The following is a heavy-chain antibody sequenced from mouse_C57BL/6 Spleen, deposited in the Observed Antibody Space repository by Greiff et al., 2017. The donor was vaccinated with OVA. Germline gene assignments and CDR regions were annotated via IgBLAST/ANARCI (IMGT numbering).Heavy chain of an antibody. CDR1: GYTFTDYN. J-gene: IGHJ3*01. Sequence: VQLQQSGPELVKPGASVKIPCKASGYTFTDYNMDWVKQSHGKSLEWIGDINPNNGGTIYNQKFKGKATLTVDKSSSTAYMELRSLTSEDTAVYYCARGDALYDGYLFAYWGQGTLVTVSA. V-gene: IGHV1-18*01. CDR3: ARGDALYDGYLFAY. D-gene: IGHD2-3*01. CDR2: INPNNGGT.